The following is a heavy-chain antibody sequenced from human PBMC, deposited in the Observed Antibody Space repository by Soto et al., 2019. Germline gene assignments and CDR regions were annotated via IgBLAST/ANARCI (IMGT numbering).Heavy chain of an antibody. D-gene: IGHD6-25*01. V-gene: IGHV5-51*01. CDR3: ARGFTGSAGRFDP. CDR2: IYPGDSET. J-gene: IGHJ5*02. CDR1: GYKFATYW. Sequence: GESLKISCKGSGYKFATYWIAWVRQMPGRGLEWMGIIYPGDSETIYSSSFRGHVTISADKSLNTAYLQWDSLTASDSAIYYCARGFTGSAGRFDPWGQGTVVTVSS.